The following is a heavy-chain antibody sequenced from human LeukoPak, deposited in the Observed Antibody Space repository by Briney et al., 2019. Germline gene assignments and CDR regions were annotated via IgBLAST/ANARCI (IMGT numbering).Heavy chain of an antibody. Sequence: GVSLRLSCAASGFTFSRFWMSWVRQAPGKGLEWVANINPDGSEKYYVDSVKGRFTISRDNAKNSLHLQMNSLRAEDTAVYYCAARAIAARPYYLDYWGQGTLVTVSS. J-gene: IGHJ4*02. CDR1: GFTFSRFW. CDR3: AARAIAARPYYLDY. D-gene: IGHD6-6*01. CDR2: INPDGSEK. V-gene: IGHV3-7*01.